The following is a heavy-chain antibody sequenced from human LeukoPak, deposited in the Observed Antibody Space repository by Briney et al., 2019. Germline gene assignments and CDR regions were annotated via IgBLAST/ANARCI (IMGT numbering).Heavy chain of an antibody. V-gene: IGHV3-23*01. D-gene: IGHD3-9*01. CDR2: IGGRGGGT. CDR3: AKWGDYDILTGYYDSDY. Sequence: GASLRLSCAASGFTFSNYAMSWVRQAPGKGLEWVSAIGGRGGGTYYADSVKGRFTVSRDDSKNTLYLQMNSLRAEDTVVYYCAKWGDYDILTGYYDSDYWGQGTLVTVSS. CDR1: GFTFSNYA. J-gene: IGHJ4*02.